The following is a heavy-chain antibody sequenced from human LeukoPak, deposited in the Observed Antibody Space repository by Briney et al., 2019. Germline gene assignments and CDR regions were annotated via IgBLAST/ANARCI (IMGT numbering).Heavy chain of an antibody. CDR3: AREAGVLRYFDWLSAYMDV. V-gene: IGHV3-20*01. J-gene: IGHJ6*03. CDR1: RFTFDDYG. Sequence: PGGSLRLSCAASRFTFDDYGMSWVRQAPGKGLEWVCDINWNGGSTGYADSVKGRFTISRDNAKNSLYLQMNSLRAEDTALYHCAREAGVLRYFDWLSAYMDVWGKGTTVTISS. D-gene: IGHD3-9*01. CDR2: INWNGGST.